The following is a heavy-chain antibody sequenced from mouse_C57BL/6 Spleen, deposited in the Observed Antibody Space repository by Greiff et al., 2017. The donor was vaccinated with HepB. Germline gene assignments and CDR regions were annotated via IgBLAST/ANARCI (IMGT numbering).Heavy chain of an antibody. Sequence: QVQLQQSGAELAKPGASVKLSCKASGYTFTSYWMHWVKQRPGQGLEWIGYINPSSGYTKYNQKFKDKATLTADKSSSTAYMQLSSLTYEDSAVYYCARRGVYYYGSNVEEYFDVWGTGTTVTVSS. J-gene: IGHJ1*03. CDR1: GYTFTSYW. CDR2: INPSSGYT. D-gene: IGHD1-1*01. V-gene: IGHV1-7*01. CDR3: ARRGVYYYGSNVEEYFDV.